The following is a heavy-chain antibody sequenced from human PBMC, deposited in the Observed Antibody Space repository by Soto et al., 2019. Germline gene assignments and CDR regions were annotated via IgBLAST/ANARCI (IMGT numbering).Heavy chain of an antibody. V-gene: IGHV1-18*01. Sequence: GASVKVSCKASGYTFTSYGISWVRQAPGQGLEWMGRIDANGGNTSYAQKFQGRVTMTRDTSTSTVYMELSSLRSEDTAVYYCARDIAVVAAGWFDPWGQGTLVTVSS. D-gene: IGHD2-15*01. CDR2: IDANGGNT. J-gene: IGHJ5*02. CDR1: GYTFTSYG. CDR3: ARDIAVVAAGWFDP.